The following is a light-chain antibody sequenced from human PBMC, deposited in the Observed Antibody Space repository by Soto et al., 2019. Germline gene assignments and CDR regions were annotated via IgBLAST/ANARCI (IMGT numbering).Light chain of an antibody. CDR3: QQYGSSLTWT. V-gene: IGKV3-20*01. CDR2: AAS. CDR1: QSVISNY. J-gene: IGKJ1*01. Sequence: EVVLTQSPGTVSLSPGERVTLYCRASQSVISNYLAWYQQRPGQAPRLLIYAASSRATGIPDRFSGSGSGTDFTLSISRLEPEDFAVYYCQQYGSSLTWTFGQGTKVE.